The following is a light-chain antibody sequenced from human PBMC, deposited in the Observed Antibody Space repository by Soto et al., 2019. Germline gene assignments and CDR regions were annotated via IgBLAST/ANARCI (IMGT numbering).Light chain of an antibody. Sequence: DIQMTQSPSSLSASVGDRVTITCRASQSISSYLNWYQQKPVKAPKLLIYAASSLQSGVPSRFSGSGSGTDFTLTISSLQPEDFATYYCQQSSGTFGGGTKVEIK. V-gene: IGKV1-39*01. CDR1: QSISSY. CDR3: QQSSGT. CDR2: AAS. J-gene: IGKJ4*01.